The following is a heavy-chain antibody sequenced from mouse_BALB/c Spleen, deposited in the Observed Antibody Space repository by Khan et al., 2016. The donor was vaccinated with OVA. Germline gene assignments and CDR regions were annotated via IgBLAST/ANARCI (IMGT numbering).Heavy chain of an antibody. Sequence: EVELVESGGGLVQPGGSRKLSCAASGFTFSSFGIHWVRQAPEKGLEWVAYISSGSSTIYYADTVKGRFTISRDNPKNTLFLQMTSLRSEDTAMYYCARNANRQGENAMDYWGQGTSVTVSS. V-gene: IGHV5-17*02. CDR3: ARNANRQGENAMDY. CDR1: GFTFSSFG. D-gene: IGHD3-2*01. J-gene: IGHJ4*01. CDR2: ISSGSSTI.